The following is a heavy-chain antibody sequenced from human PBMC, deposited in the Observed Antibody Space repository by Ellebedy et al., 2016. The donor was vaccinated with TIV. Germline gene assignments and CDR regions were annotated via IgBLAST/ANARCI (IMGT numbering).Heavy chain of an antibody. D-gene: IGHD3-16*01. CDR3: AKDLSWWSASDY. J-gene: IGHJ4*02. V-gene: IGHV3-23*01. CDR1: GFNIAGNA. Sequence: PGGSLRLSCAASGFNIAGNAMSLVRQTPGKGLEWVAGIGGDDRTHYAHFVEGRFTISRDRFQSTLHLEMSSLRVEDTAIYYCAKDLSWWSASDYWGQGALVTVSS. CDR2: IGGDDRT.